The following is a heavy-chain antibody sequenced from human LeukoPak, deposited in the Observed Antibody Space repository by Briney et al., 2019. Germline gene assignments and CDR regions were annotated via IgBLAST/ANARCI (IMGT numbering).Heavy chain of an antibody. J-gene: IGHJ4*02. D-gene: IGHD1/OR15-1a*01. CDR3: ARDKVNRAYTGSLFDH. Sequence: GGSPRLSCAASGFTFNNYWMSWVRQAPGKGLEWVANIKQDGSEKYYVGSVKGRFTISRDNAKNSLYLQMNSLRAEDTAVYYCARDKVNRAYTGSLFDHWGQGTLVTASS. CDR1: GFTFNNYW. V-gene: IGHV3-7*01. CDR2: IKQDGSEK.